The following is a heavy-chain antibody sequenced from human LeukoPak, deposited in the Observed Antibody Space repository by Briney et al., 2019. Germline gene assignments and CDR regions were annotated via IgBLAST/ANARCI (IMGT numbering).Heavy chain of an antibody. CDR2: ISYDGSNK. CDR3: ARENYYDFWSGYSDYYFDY. V-gene: IGHV3-30*04. Sequence: GRSLRLSCAASGFTFSSYAMHWVRQAPGKGLEWVAVISYDGSNKYYADSVKGRFTISRDNSKNTLYLQMNSLRAEDTAVYYCARENYYDFWSGYSDYYFDYWGQGTLVTVSS. J-gene: IGHJ4*02. CDR1: GFTFSSYA. D-gene: IGHD3-3*01.